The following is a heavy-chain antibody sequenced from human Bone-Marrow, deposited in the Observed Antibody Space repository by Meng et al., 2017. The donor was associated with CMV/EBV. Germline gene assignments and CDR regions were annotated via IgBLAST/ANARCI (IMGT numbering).Heavy chain of an antibody. CDR1: GYTFTSYG. CDR2: ISAYNGNT. J-gene: IGHJ4*02. V-gene: IGHV1-18*01. D-gene: IGHD5-18*01. CDR3: ARDPDTPMAFDH. Sequence: QGQVVQSGTDVKKPGASVKVSCKASGYTFTSYGISWVRQAPGQGLEWMGLISAYNGNTNYAQKLQGRVTMTTDTSTSTAYMELNRLISDDTAVYYCARDPDTPMAFDHWGQGTLVTVSS.